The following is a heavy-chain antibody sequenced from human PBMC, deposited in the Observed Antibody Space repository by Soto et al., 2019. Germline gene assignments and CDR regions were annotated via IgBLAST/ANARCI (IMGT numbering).Heavy chain of an antibody. Sequence: ASVKVSCKASGYTFTSYGSSWVRQAPGQGLEWMGWISAYNGNTNYAQKLQDRVTMTTDTSTSTAYMELRSLRSDDTAVYYCARRYILTGYIDFGYWGQGTLVTVSS. CDR2: ISAYNGNT. CDR1: GYTFTSYG. J-gene: IGHJ4*02. D-gene: IGHD3-9*01. CDR3: ARRYILTGYIDFGY. V-gene: IGHV1-18*01.